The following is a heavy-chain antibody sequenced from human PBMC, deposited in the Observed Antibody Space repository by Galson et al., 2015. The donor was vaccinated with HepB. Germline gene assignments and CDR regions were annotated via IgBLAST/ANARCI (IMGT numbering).Heavy chain of an antibody. CDR2: INHSGST. CDR1: GGSFSGYY. V-gene: IGHV4-34*01. J-gene: IGHJ4*02. D-gene: IGHD6-6*01. CDR3: ARSRIAARPHHPFDY. Sequence: SETLSLTCAVYGGSFSGYYWSWIRQPPGKGLEWIGEINHSGSTNYNPSLKSRVTISVDTSKNQLSLKLSSVTAADTAVYYCARSRIAARPHHPFDYWGQGTLVTVSS.